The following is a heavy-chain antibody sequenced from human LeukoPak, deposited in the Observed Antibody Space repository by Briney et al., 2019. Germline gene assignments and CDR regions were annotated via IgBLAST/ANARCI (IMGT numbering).Heavy chain of an antibody. D-gene: IGHD6-6*01. Sequence: PSETLSLTCAVYGGSFSGHYWSWIRQPPGKGLECIGEINHSGSTNYNPSLKSRVTISVDTSKNQFSLKLSSVTAADTAVYYCARALGYSSSQVYNYWGQGTLVTVSS. CDR3: ARALGYSSSQVYNY. CDR2: INHSGST. V-gene: IGHV4-34*01. CDR1: GGSFSGHY. J-gene: IGHJ4*02.